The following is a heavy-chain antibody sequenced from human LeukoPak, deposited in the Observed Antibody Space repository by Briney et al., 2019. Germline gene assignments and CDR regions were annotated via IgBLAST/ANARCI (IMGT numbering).Heavy chain of an antibody. Sequence: SETLSLTCTVSGGSMSSYYWSWIRQPPGKGLEWIGYVYYSGTTNYNPSLRSRVTISVDTSKNQFSLKLSSVTAADTAVYYCAREVGLYNWFDPWGQGTLVTVSS. CDR3: AREVGLYNWFDP. CDR2: VYYSGTT. V-gene: IGHV4-59*01. J-gene: IGHJ5*02. CDR1: GGSMSSYY.